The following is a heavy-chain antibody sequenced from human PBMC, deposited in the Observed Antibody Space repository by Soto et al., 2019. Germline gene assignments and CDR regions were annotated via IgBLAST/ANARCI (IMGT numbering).Heavy chain of an antibody. CDR3: ARPGTGDSRRYYFDY. CDR1: GGSISSSSYY. V-gene: IGHV4-39*01. D-gene: IGHD7-27*01. Sequence: SETLSLTCTVSGGSISSSSYYWGWIRQPPGKGLEWIGSIYYSGSTYYNPSLKSRVTISVDTSKNQFSLKLSSVTAADTAVYYCARPGTGDSRRYYFDYWGQGTLVTVSS. CDR2: IYYSGST. J-gene: IGHJ4*02.